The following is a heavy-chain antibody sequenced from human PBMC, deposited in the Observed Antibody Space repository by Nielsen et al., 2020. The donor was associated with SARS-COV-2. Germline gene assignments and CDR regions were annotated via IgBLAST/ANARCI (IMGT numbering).Heavy chain of an antibody. D-gene: IGHD3-3*01. J-gene: IGHJ6*03. CDR3: ARVTRITIFGVVTKYYYYYMDV. CDR2: IYYSGST. V-gene: IGHV4-59*01. CDR1: GGSISSYY. Sequence: SETLSLTCTVSGGSISSYYWSWIRQPPGKGLEWIGYIYYSGSTNYNPSLKSRVTISVDTSKNQFSLKLCSVTAADTAVYYCARVTRITIFGVVTKYYYYYMDVWGKGTTVTVSS.